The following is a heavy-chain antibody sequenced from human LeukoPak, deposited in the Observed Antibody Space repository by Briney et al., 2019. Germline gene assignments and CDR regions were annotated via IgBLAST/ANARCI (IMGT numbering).Heavy chain of an antibody. J-gene: IGHJ4*02. D-gene: IGHD2-21*02. CDR2: IYYSGST. Sequence: PSDTLSLTCTVSADSISSYYWSWIRQPPGKGLEWIGYIYYSGSTYYNPSLKSRVTISLGMSKNQFFLKLSSVTAADTAVYYCARLPMAVTPHVDYWGQGTLVTVSS. V-gene: IGHV4-59*07. CDR3: ARLPMAVTPHVDY. CDR1: ADSISSYY.